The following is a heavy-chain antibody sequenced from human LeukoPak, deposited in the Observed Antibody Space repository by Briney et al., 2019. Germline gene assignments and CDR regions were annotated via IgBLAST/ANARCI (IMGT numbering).Heavy chain of an antibody. CDR1: GYTFTGYY. J-gene: IGHJ4*02. CDR3: ARDSVPYCSSTSCYSENFDY. V-gene: IGHV1-2*02. CDR2: INPNSGGT. D-gene: IGHD2-2*01. Sequence: ASVKVSCKASGYTFTGYYMHWVRQAPGQGLEWMGWINPNSGGTNYAQKFQGRVTMTRDTSISTAYMELSRLRSDDTAVYYCARDSVPYCSSTSCYSENFDYWGQGTLVTVTS.